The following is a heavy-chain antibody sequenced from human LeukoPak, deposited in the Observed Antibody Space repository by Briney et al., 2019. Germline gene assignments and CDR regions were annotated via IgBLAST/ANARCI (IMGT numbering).Heavy chain of an antibody. J-gene: IGHJ4*02. CDR2: ISGYNGHT. CDR3: ARVPNPRNTYGYNDK. Sequence: ASVKVSCMASGYAFSDHGVNWVRQAPGQGLEWMGWISGYNGHTSYAQKFQGRVMVTTDRSTNTAYLELRSLRSDDTAVYYCARVPNPRNTYGYNDKWGQGTLVTVSS. CDR1: GYAFSDHG. D-gene: IGHD5-18*01. V-gene: IGHV1-18*04.